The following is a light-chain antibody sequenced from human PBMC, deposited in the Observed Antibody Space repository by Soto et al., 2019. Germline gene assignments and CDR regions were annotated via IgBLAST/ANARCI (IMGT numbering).Light chain of an antibody. J-gene: IGKJ4*01. CDR3: QQYYSIPLT. CDR2: WAS. Sequence: DIVMTQSPDSLAVSLGDRSTINCNSSQSVLYSSNNKNYLAWYQQKPGQPPKLLIYWASTRESGVPDRFSGSGSGTDFTLTISSLQAEDVAVYYCQQYYSIPLTFGGGTKVDIK. V-gene: IGKV4-1*01. CDR1: QSVLYSSNNKNY.